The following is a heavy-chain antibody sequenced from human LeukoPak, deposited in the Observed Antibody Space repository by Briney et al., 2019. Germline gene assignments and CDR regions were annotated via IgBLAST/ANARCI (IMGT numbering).Heavy chain of an antibody. J-gene: IGHJ4*02. CDR3: VRVLTVTFAS. Sequence: GGSLRLSCAASGFTFSTFGMHWVRQAPGKGLEWVAVVWSDGNGKFHADSVKGRFTISRDNSKNTLYLQMNNLRAEDTAVYSCVRVLTVTFASWGQGTLVTVSS. CDR1: GFTFSTFG. CDR2: VWSDGNGK. V-gene: IGHV3-33*01. D-gene: IGHD4-17*01.